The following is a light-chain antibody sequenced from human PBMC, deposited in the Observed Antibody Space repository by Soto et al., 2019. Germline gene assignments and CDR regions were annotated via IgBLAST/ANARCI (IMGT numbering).Light chain of an antibody. CDR3: SAFTSSSALYV. V-gene: IGLV2-14*01. Sequence: QSVLTRPASVSGSPGQSITISCTGTSSDIDAYNFVSWYQQHPGKAPKLMIYEVFNRPSGVSDRFSGSKSGNTASLTISGLQTEDEADYYCSAFTSSSALYVFGTGTKVTVL. CDR2: EVF. J-gene: IGLJ1*01. CDR1: SSDIDAYNF.